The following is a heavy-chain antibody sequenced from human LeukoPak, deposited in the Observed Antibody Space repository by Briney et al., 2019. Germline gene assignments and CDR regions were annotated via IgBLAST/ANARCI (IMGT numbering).Heavy chain of an antibody. J-gene: IGHJ5*01. CDR2: ISGSGNYI. D-gene: IGHD5-18*01. CDR3: ARAAPKRGHTFGFDF. Sequence: GGSLRLSCTASGFNFSSYTMNWVRQAPGKGLEWVSSISGSGNYIYYAESLKGRFTVSRDNAKKSLYLQMNSLRADDTAMFFCARAAPKRGHTFGFDFWGQGTLVTVSS. V-gene: IGHV3-21*01. CDR1: GFNFSSYT.